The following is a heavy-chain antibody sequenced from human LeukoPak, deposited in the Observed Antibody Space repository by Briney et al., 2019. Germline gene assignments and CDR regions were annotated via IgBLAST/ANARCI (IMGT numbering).Heavy chain of an antibody. CDR2: IYNSGGT. CDR3: ARALGPCSGGSCYDNWFDP. CDR1: GGSISSYS. D-gene: IGHD2-15*01. V-gene: IGHV4-59*08. Sequence: PSETLSLTCSVSGGSISSYSWGWIRQPPGKGLEWIGYIYNSGGTNYNLSLKSRVTISVDTSKKQFSLKLSSVTAADTDMYYCARALGPCSGGSCYDNWFDPWGQGTLVTVSS. J-gene: IGHJ5*02.